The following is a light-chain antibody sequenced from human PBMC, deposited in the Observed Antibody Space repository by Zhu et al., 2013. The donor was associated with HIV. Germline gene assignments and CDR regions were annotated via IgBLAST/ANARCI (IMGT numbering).Light chain of an antibody. CDR2: GAS. CDR3: QHYETWPRT. CDR1: QSVSIN. V-gene: IGKV3-15*01. Sequence: EIVMTQSPATLSVSPGERVTLSCRASQSVSINLAWYQQKPGQAPRLLIYGASTRATGIPARFSGSGSGTEFTLTISSLKSDDFALYYCQHYETWPRTFGQGTEGGN. J-gene: IGKJ1*01.